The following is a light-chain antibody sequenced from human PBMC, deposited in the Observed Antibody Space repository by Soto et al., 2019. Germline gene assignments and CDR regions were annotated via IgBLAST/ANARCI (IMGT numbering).Light chain of an antibody. J-gene: IGKJ2*01. Sequence: EIVLTQSPATLSLSPGERVTLSCGASQSVSNSYLAWYQQKPGLAPRLLIYDASSRATGIPDRFSGSGSGTDFPLTISRLAPEDFAVYYCQQYGSSPPYTFGQGTKLEIK. CDR2: DAS. CDR1: QSVSNSY. CDR3: QQYGSSPPYT. V-gene: IGKV3D-20*01.